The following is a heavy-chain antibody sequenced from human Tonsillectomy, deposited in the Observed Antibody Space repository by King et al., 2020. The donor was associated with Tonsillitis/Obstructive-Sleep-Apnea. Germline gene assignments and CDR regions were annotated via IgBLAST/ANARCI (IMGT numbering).Heavy chain of an antibody. CDR2: IRSKGYGGTT. CDR1: GFTFGDYA. V-gene: IGHV3-49*03. J-gene: IGHJ4*02. Sequence: VQLVESGGGLVQPGRSLRLSCTASGFTFGDYAMSWFRQAPGKVLEGVGFIRSKGYGGTTEYAASVKGRFTISRDDSKSIAYLQMNSLKTEDTAVYYCTREVGGEWELLSGFDYWGQGTLVTVSS. CDR3: TREVGGEWELLSGFDY. D-gene: IGHD1-26*01.